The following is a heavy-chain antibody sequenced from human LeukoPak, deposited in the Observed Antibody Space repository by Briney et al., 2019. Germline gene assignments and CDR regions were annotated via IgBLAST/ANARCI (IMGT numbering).Heavy chain of an antibody. CDR1: GGSISSSSYY. CDR2: IYYSGST. D-gene: IGHD5-12*01. J-gene: IGHJ5*02. Sequence: PSETLSLTCTVSGGSISSSSYYWGWIRQPPGKGLEWIGSIYYSGSTYYNPSLKSRVTISVDTSKNQFSLKLSSVTAADTAVYYCATDGGYVIGWFDPWGQGTLVTVSS. CDR3: ATDGGYVIGWFDP. V-gene: IGHV4-39*07.